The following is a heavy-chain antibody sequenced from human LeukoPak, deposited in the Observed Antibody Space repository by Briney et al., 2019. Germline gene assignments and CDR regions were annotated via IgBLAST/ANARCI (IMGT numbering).Heavy chain of an antibody. CDR1: GFTFSSYS. V-gene: IGHV3-21*01. J-gene: IGHJ3*02. D-gene: IGHD4-23*01. Sequence: PGGSLRLSCAASGFTFSSYSMNWVRQTPGKGLEWVSSISSSSSYIYYADSVKGRFTISRDNAKNSLYLQMNSRRAEDTAVYYCARDAMLFYGGKGANAFDIWGQGTMVTVSS. CDR2: ISSSSSYI. CDR3: ARDAMLFYGGKGANAFDI.